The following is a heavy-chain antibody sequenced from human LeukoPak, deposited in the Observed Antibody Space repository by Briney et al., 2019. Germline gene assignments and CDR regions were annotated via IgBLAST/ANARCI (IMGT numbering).Heavy chain of an antibody. D-gene: IGHD4-17*01. CDR2: INIDGSTT. V-gene: IGHV3-74*01. Sequence: PGGPLRLSCAASGFMFSSYWMHWVRQLPGKGLVWVSRINIDGSTTTYADSVKGRFTISRDNAKNTLYLQMNSLRAEDTAVYYCVRWGTTVTTNIPAFDIWGQGTVVTVSS. J-gene: IGHJ3*02. CDR1: GFMFSSYW. CDR3: VRWGTTVTTNIPAFDI.